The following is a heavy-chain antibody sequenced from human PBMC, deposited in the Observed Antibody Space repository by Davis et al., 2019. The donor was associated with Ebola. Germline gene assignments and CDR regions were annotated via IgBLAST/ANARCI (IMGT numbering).Heavy chain of an antibody. D-gene: IGHD3-16*01. J-gene: IGHJ4*02. CDR2: IFYSGST. Sequence: SETLSLTCTVSGDSINNYFWSWIRQPPGKGLECLGNIFYSGSTSYHPSLKSRVSISLDTSKNQISLELSSVTAADTAIYYCASALHLGELSLSRWGQGTLVTVS. CDR3: ASALHLGELSLSR. V-gene: IGHV4-59*01. CDR1: GDSINNYF.